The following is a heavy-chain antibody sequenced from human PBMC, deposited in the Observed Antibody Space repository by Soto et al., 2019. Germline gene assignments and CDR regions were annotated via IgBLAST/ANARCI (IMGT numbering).Heavy chain of an antibody. CDR3: ARMTTVVFTSVPFDI. D-gene: IGHD4-17*01. CDR2: IYYGST. Sequence: SETLSLTCTVSGGSISSYYWSWIRLPPGKGLEWIGYIYYGSTKYNPSLKSRVTISVDTSKNQFSLKLSSVTAADTAVYYCARMTTVVFTSVPFDIWGQGTMVTVSS. CDR1: GGSISSYY. V-gene: IGHV4-59*01. J-gene: IGHJ3*02.